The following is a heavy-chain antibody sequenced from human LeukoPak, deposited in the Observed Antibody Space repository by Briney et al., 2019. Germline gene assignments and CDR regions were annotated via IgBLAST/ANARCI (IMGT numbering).Heavy chain of an antibody. V-gene: IGHV3-48*02. Sequence: GGSLRLSCAASGFTFSSYSMNWVRQPPGKGLEWVSYIGSSGTIYYADSVKGRFTISRDNAKESLYLQMNSLRDEDTAVYYCARQFAYWGQGTLVTVSS. J-gene: IGHJ4*02. CDR2: IGSSGTI. CDR3: ARQFAY. CDR1: GFTFSSYS.